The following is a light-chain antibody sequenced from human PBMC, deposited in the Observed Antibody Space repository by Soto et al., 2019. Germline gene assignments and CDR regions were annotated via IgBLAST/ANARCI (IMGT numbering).Light chain of an antibody. CDR3: QQYKQWPVA. CDR1: HSVGSN. V-gene: IGKV3-15*01. J-gene: IGKJ4*01. Sequence: VMTQSTKTLSVSPGERATLTCMASHSVGSNLAWYQQNPGQAPRLLIYGASTRATGVPARFSGSGSATQFTLTISSLQSEDFGFYYCQQYKQWPVALGGGTKVDI. CDR2: GAS.